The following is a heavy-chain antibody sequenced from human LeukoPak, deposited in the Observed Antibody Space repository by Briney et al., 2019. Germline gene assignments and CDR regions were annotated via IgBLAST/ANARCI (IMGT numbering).Heavy chain of an antibody. CDR1: GFTFSSYA. Sequence: PGGSLRLSCAASGFTFSSYAMSWVRQAPGKGLEWISSISSSSYIYYADSVKSRFTISRDNAKNSLYLQMNSLRAEDTAVYYCARDYSAWSRDYWGQGTLVTVSS. CDR3: ARDYSAWSRDY. J-gene: IGHJ4*02. V-gene: IGHV3-21*01. D-gene: IGHD2-15*01. CDR2: ISSSSYI.